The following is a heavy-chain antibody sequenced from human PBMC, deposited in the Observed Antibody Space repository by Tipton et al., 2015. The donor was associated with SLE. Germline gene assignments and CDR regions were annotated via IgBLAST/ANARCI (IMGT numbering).Heavy chain of an antibody. CDR3: ARCYGSGSSDY. J-gene: IGHJ4*02. CDR1: SGSISSSSYY. D-gene: IGHD3-10*01. V-gene: IGHV4-39*07. Sequence: TLSLTCTVSSGSISSSSYYWSWIRQPPGKGLEWIGEINHSGSTNYNPSLKSRVTISIDTSKNQFSLKLSSVTAADTAVYYCARCYGSGSSDYWGQGTLVTVSS. CDR2: INHSGST.